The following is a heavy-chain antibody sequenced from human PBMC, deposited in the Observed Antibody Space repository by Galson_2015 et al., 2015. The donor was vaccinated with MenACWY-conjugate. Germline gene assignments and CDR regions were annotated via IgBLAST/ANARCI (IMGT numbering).Heavy chain of an antibody. CDR1: GYLFTSYG. Sequence: SVKVSCKASGYLFTSYGISWVRQAPGQGLEWMGWITPTNDNKHYAQRFQGRVTMTTDTSTSTAYMELRSLRSDDTAVYFCARDHDYVWVTYPFDFWAQGTLVTVSS. V-gene: IGHV1-18*01. CDR2: ITPTNDNK. CDR3: ARDHDYVWVTYPFDF. J-gene: IGHJ4*02. D-gene: IGHD3-16*02.